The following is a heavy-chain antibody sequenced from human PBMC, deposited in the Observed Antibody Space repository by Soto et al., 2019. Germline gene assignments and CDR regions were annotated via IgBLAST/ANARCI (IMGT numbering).Heavy chain of an antibody. J-gene: IGHJ6*03. CDR2: FYYTGST. CDR3: ARRLDFGNGYITVPIDA. D-gene: IGHD3-3*01. Sequence: SETLSLTCVVSGDSMTRGSYYWAWIRQPPGKGLEWIGSFYYTGSTNYNPSLKGRVTVSADTSNNHFSLRLTSVTAADTAVYYCARRLDFGNGYITVPIDAWGKGTTVT. V-gene: IGHV4-39*02. CDR1: GDSMTRGSYY.